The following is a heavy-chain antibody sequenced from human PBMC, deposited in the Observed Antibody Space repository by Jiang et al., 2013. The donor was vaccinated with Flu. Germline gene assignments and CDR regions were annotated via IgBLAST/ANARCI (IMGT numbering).Heavy chain of an antibody. J-gene: IGHJ4*02. Sequence: GAEVKKPGSSVYVSCKASGDTFSNAISWVRQAPGQGLEWMGGIIPIFDTTNYAQKFQGRVTITADKSTSTAYMELSSLRSEDTAVYYCARGHYTGYDYGLGFDYWGQGTLVTVSS. D-gene: IGHD5-12*01. CDR1: GDTFSNA. CDR2: IIPIFDTT. V-gene: IGHV1-69*06. CDR3: ARGHYTGYDYGLGFDY.